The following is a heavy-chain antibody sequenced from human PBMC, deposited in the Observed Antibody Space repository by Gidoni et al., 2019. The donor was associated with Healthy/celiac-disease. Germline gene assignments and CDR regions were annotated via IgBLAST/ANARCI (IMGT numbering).Heavy chain of an antibody. CDR2: INHSGST. D-gene: IGHD3-3*01. Sequence: IGEINHSGSTNYNPSLKSRVTISVDTSKNQFSLKLSSVTAADTAVYYCARGGPPYDFWSGYQYYFDYWGQGTLVTVSS. J-gene: IGHJ4*02. V-gene: IGHV4-34*01. CDR3: ARGGPPYDFWSGYQYYFDY.